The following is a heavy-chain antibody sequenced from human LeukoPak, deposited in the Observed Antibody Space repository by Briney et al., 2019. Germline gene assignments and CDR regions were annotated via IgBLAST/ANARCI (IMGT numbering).Heavy chain of an antibody. CDR1: GYTFTSYG. D-gene: IGHD3-16*01. CDR3: ARGKPTMITLGNAFDI. CDR2: MNPNSGNT. Sequence: VASVKVSCKASGYTFTSYGISWVRQATGQGLEWMGWMNPNSGNTGYAQKFQGRVTITRNTSISTAYMELSSLRSEDTAVYYCARGKPTMITLGNAFDIWGQGTMVTVSS. V-gene: IGHV1-8*03. J-gene: IGHJ3*02.